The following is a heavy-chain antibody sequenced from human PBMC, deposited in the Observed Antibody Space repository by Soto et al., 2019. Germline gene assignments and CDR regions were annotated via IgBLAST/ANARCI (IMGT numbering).Heavy chain of an antibody. CDR2: INPNSGGT. CDR3: ARVPYYDFWSGYYTANYYYYGMDV. CDR1: GYTFTGYY. J-gene: IGHJ6*02. Sequence: ASVKVSCKASGYTFTGYYMHWVRQAPGQGLEWMGWINPNSGGTNYAQKFQGRVTMTRDTSISTAYMELSRLRSDDTAVYYCARVPYYDFWSGYYTANYYYYGMDVWGQGTTATVSS. D-gene: IGHD3-3*01. V-gene: IGHV1-2*02.